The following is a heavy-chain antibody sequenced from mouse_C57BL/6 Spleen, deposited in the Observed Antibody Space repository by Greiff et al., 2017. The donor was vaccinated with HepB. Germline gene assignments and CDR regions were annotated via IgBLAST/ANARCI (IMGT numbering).Heavy chain of an antibody. CDR1: GVDFSRYW. Sequence: AASGVDFSRYWMSWVRRAPGKGLEWIGEINPDSSTINYAPSLKDKFIISRDNAKNTLYLQMSKVRSEDTALYYCARKVYDYDGWYFDVWGTGTTVTVSS. V-gene: IGHV4-1*01. CDR2: INPDSSTI. CDR3: ARKVYDYDGWYFDV. J-gene: IGHJ1*03. D-gene: IGHD2-4*01.